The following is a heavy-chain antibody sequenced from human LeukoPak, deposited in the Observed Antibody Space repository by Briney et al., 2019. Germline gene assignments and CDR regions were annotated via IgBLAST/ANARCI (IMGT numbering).Heavy chain of an antibody. CDR2: ISWNSGSI. CDR1: GFTFDDYA. J-gene: IGHJ4*02. CDR3: ARGGVKQLVPFDY. V-gene: IGHV3-9*01. D-gene: IGHD6-6*01. Sequence: GRSLRLSCAASGFTFDDYAMHWVRHAPGKGLEWVSGISWNSGSIGYADSVKGRFTISRDNAKNSLYLQMNSLRAEDTALYYCARGGVKQLVPFDYWGQGTLVTVSS.